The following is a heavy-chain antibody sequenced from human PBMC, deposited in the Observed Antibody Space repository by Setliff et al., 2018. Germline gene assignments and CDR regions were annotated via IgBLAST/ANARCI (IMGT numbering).Heavy chain of an antibody. V-gene: IGHV4-39*07. J-gene: IGHJ3*02. D-gene: IGHD3-3*01. CDR2: IYYSGST. CDR3: ARSTVLEWLVFHDAFDI. Sequence: PSETLSLTCTVSGGSISSSSYYWGWIRQPPGKGLEWIGSIYYSGSTYYNPSLKSRVTISIDTSKNQFSLKLTSVTAADTAVYYCARSTVLEWLVFHDAFDIWGHGTMVTVSS. CDR1: GGSISSSSYY.